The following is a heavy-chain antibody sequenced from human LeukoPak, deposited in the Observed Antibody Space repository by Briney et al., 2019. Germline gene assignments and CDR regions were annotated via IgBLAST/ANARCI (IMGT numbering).Heavy chain of an antibody. CDR3: ARGRVPAANYAFDI. V-gene: IGHV1-69*13. J-gene: IGHJ3*02. D-gene: IGHD2-2*01. CDR2: IIPIFGTA. Sequence: SVKVSRKASGGTFSSYAISWVRQAPGQGLEWMGGIIPIFGTANYAQKFQGRVTITADESTSTAYMELSSLRSEDTAVYYCARGRVPAANYAFDIWGQGTMVTVSS. CDR1: GGTFSSYA.